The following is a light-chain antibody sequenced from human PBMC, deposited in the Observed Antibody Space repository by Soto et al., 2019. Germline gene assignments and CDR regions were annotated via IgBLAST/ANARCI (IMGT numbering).Light chain of an antibody. V-gene: IGLV2-23*02. J-gene: IGLJ1*01. CDR2: EVS. Sequence: QSALTQPASVSGSPGQSITISCTGTSSVVGSDNLVSWYQQHPGKAPKFMIYEVSKRPSGVSNRFSGSKSGNTASLTISGLQAEDEADYYCCSYAGTSTYVFGTGTKVTV. CDR1: SSVVGSDNL. CDR3: CSYAGTSTYV.